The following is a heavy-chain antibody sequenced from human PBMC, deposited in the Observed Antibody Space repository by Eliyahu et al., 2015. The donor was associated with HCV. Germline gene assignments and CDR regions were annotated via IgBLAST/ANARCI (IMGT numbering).Heavy chain of an antibody. CDR1: GASISSSKX. CDR2: VSRSGET. V-gene: IGHV4-4*02. Sequence: QVQLQESGPGLVKPSETLTLTCTVSGASISSSKXWNWVRQPPGKGLQWIGEVSRSGETHYNPSLRSRVTISVDVSKKKMSLSLTFVTAADTAVYYCARLMPDYDFWSGYLDSWGQGTLVTVSS. J-gene: IGHJ4*02. D-gene: IGHD3-3*01. CDR3: ARLMPDYDFWSGYLDS.